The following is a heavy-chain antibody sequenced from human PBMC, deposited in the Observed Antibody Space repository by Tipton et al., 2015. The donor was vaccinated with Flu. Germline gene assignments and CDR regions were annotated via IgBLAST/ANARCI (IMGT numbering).Heavy chain of an antibody. J-gene: IGHJ4*02. Sequence: SLRLSCAASGFTFTLFGMHWVRQAPGKGLEWLAFTWYDGTKTYYGDSVKGRFTISRDDSRKTVYLQMNSLRPEDTAVYYCARSSTGNNYGVGIDYWGQGTLVTVSP. V-gene: IGHV3-33*08. D-gene: IGHD5-18*01. CDR2: TWYDGTKT. CDR1: GFTFTLFG. CDR3: ARSSTGNNYGVGIDY.